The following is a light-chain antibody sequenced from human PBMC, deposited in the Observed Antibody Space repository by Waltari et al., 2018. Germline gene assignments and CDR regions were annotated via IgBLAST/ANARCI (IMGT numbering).Light chain of an antibody. CDR2: DVS. CDR1: NSDIGTSNF. Sequence: QSALTQPASVSGSPGQSNTISCTGSNSDIGTSNFVSWYQQHPDKAPKLMIYDVSKRPSGVSNRVSGSKSGNPASLTISGLQAEDEADYYCCSHTGGSTFVIFGGGTKLTVL. CDR3: CSHTGGSTFVI. V-gene: IGLV2-23*02. J-gene: IGLJ2*01.